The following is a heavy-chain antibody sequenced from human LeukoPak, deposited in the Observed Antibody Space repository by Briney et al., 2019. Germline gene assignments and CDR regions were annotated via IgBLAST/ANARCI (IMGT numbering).Heavy chain of an antibody. CDR3: ARAVVPAADYYYYYYYMDV. D-gene: IGHD2-2*01. J-gene: IGHJ6*03. Sequence: ASVKVSCKASGYTFTSYGISWVRQAPGQGLEWMGWISAYNGNTNHAQKLQGRVTMTTDTSTSTAYMELRSLRSDNTAVYYCARAVVPAADYYYYYYYMDVWGKGTTVTVSS. CDR1: GYTFTSYG. V-gene: IGHV1-18*01. CDR2: ISAYNGNT.